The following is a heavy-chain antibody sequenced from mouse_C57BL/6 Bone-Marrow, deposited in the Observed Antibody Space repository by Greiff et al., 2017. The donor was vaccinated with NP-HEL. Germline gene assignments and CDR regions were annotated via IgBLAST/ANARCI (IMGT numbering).Heavy chain of an antibody. CDR2: INPNYGTT. D-gene: IGHD2-2*01. V-gene: IGHV1-39*01. CDR1: GYSFTDYN. Sequence: EVQRVESGPELVKPGASVKISCKASGYSFTDYNMNWVKQSNGKSLEWIGVINPNYGTTSYNQKFKGKATLTVDQSSSTAYMQLNSLTSEDSAVYYCAREGIYYGYPIDGAMDYWGQGTSVTVSS. J-gene: IGHJ4*01. CDR3: AREGIYYGYPIDGAMDY.